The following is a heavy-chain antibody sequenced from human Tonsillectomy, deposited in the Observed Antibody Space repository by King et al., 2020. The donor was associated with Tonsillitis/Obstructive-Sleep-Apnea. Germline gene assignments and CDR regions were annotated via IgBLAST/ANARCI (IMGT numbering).Heavy chain of an antibody. CDR3: AVGTNYYYYYMDV. D-gene: IGHD1-26*01. J-gene: IGHJ6*03. Sequence: QVQLQQWGAGLLKPSETLSLTCAVYGGSFSGYYWSWIRQPPGKGLEWIGEVNHSGSTNYNPSLKSRVTISVDTSKNQFSLKLSSVTAADTAVYYCAVGTNYYYYYMDVWGKGTTVTVSS. CDR2: VNHSGST. CDR1: GGSFSGYY. V-gene: IGHV4-34*01.